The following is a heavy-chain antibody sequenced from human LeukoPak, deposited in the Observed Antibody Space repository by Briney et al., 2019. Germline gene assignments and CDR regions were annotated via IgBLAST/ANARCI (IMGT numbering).Heavy chain of an antibody. V-gene: IGHV4-61*02. CDR1: GGSISSGSYY. CDR3: AREGYSYGYFVDY. CDR2: IYTSEST. Sequence: TSETLSLTCTVSGGSISSGSYYGSWIRQPAGKGLEWIGRIYTSESTNYNPSLKSRVTIPVDTSKNQFSLKLSSVTAADTAVYYCAREGYSYGYFVDYWGQGTLVTVSS. J-gene: IGHJ4*02. D-gene: IGHD5-18*01.